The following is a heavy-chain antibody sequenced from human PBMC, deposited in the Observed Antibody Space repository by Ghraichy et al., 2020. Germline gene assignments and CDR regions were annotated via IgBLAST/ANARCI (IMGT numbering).Heavy chain of an antibody. D-gene: IGHD3-9*01. V-gene: IGHV3-15*01. CDR1: GFTFSNAW. J-gene: IGHJ5*02. CDR2: IKSKTDGGTT. CDR3: TTDQLEGVLRYFDWSDGFDP. Sequence: GESLNISCAASGFTFSNAWMSWVRQAPGKGLEWVGRIKSKTDGGTTDYAAPVKGRFTISRDDSKNTLYLQMNSLKTEDTAVYYCTTDQLEGVLRYFDWSDGFDPWGQGTLVTVSS.